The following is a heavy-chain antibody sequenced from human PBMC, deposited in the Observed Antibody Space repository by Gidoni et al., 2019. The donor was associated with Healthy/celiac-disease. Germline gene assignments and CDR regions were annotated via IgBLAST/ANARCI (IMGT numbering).Heavy chain of an antibody. D-gene: IGHD6-13*01. CDR1: GGTFSSYA. CDR2: IIPIFGTA. J-gene: IGHJ5*02. CDR3: ARASSWYPNWFDP. V-gene: IGHV1-69*01. Sequence: QVQLVQSGAEVKKPGSSVKVACNASGGTFSSYAISWVRQAPGQGIEWMGGIIPIFGTANYAQKFQGRVTITADESTSTAYMELSSLRSEDTAVYYCARASSWYPNWFDPWGQGTLVTVSS.